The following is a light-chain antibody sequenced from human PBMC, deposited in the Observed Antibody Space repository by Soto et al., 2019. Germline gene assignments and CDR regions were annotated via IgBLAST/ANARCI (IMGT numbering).Light chain of an antibody. V-gene: IGKV3-20*01. Sequence: EIVLTQSPGTLSLSPGERATLSCRASQSVSSSYLAWYQQKPGQAPRLLIYGASNRATGIPDRFSGSGSGTDFTLTITRLEPEDFAVFYCQQYGGTPPTWTFGQGTKVDIK. J-gene: IGKJ1*01. CDR2: GAS. CDR3: QQYGGTPPTWT. CDR1: QSVSSSY.